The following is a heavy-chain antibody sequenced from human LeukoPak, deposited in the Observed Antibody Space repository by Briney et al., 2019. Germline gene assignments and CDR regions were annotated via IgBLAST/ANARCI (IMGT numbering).Heavy chain of an antibody. V-gene: IGHV1-18*01. CDR1: GYTFTSYG. CDR3: ARRYSGYERCGY. Sequence: ASVKVSCKASGYTFTSYGISWVRQAPGQGLEWMGWISAYDGNTNYAQKLQGRVTMTTDTSTSTAYMELRSLRSDDTAVYYCARRYSGYERCGYWGQGTLVTVSS. J-gene: IGHJ4*02. CDR2: ISAYDGNT. D-gene: IGHD5-12*01.